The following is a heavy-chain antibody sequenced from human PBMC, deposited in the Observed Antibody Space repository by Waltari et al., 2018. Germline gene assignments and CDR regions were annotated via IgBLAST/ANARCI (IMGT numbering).Heavy chain of an antibody. CDR1: GGTFSTYT. CDR3: ARSGEMKGTVDY. CDR2: IIPLIGIS. Sequence: HVQLEQSGAEVKKPGSSVKVSCKASGGTFSTYTVTWVRQAPGQGLEWMGSIIPLIGISKYAQGLQARLTITVDQSTNTGYMELNNLRPEDTGVYYCARSGEMKGTVDYWGQGTLVTVSS. D-gene: IGHD1-1*01. V-gene: IGHV1-69*02. J-gene: IGHJ4*02.